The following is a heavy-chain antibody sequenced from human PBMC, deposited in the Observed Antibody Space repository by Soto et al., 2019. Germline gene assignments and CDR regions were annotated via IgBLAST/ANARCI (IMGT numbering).Heavy chain of an antibody. Sequence: EVQLLESGGGLVQPGGSLRLSCAASGFTFSSYAMSWVRQAPGKGLEWVSAISGSGGSTYYADSVKGRFTISRHNSKNTPYLRLNSVRAEDTAVYYGYYYYGMDVWGQGTTVTVSS. CDR2: ISGSGGST. CDR3: YYYYGMDV. V-gene: IGHV3-23*01. CDR1: GFTFSSYA. J-gene: IGHJ6*02.